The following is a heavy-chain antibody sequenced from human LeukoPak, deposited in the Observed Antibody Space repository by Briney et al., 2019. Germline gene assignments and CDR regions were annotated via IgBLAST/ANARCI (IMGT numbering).Heavy chain of an antibody. D-gene: IGHD5-18*01. V-gene: IGHV1-18*01. CDR3: ARDRGYSYVPDAFDI. CDR2: ISAYNGNT. J-gene: IGHJ3*02. CDR1: GYTFTSYG. Sequence: GASVKVSCKASGYTFTSYGVSWVRQAPGQGLEWMGCISAYNGNTNYAQKLQGRVTMTTDTSTRTAYMELRSLRSDDTGVYYCARDRGYSYVPDAFDIWGQGTMVTVSS.